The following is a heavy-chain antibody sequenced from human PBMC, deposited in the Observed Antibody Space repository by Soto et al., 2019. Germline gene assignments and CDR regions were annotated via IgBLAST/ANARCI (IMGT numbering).Heavy chain of an antibody. Sequence: SETLSLTCTVSGGSINSYFWSWIRQSPGKGLEWIGHIYYSGSTSYSPSLKSRVSISVDTSKNQFSLEVHSVTAADTAVYYCARAGTNMVQFDYWGQGTLVTVS. CDR2: IYYSGST. V-gene: IGHV4-59*01. CDR3: ARAGTNMVQFDY. CDR1: GGSINSYF. J-gene: IGHJ4*02. D-gene: IGHD3-10*01.